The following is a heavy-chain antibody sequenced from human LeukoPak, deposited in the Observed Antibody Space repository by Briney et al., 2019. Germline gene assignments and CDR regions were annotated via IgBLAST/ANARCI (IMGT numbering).Heavy chain of an antibody. Sequence: ASVKVSCKASGYTFSSYGFSWVRQAPGQGFEWMGGITPILGTPHYAQKFQGRLTITIDDSTTTAYMELSSLRFEDTAIYYCARTISEGSWGQGTLVTVSS. V-gene: IGHV1-69*05. CDR3: ARTISEGS. D-gene: IGHD5-24*01. CDR2: ITPILGTP. CDR1: GYTFSSYG. J-gene: IGHJ5*02.